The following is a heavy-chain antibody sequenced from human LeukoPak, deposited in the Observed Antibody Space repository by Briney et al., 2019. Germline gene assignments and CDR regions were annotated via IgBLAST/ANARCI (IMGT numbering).Heavy chain of an antibody. CDR1: GFTVNRNY. D-gene: IGHD3-22*01. V-gene: IGHV3-53*01. CDR3: AGSSAYYPDAFDI. Sequence: GGSLRLSCAASGFTVNRNYMSWVRQALGKGLEWVSVIYSGGVTYYADSVKGRFTISRDNSKNTLYLQMNSLRADDTAVYYCAGSSAYYPDAFDIWGQGTMVSVSS. J-gene: IGHJ3*02. CDR2: IYSGGVT.